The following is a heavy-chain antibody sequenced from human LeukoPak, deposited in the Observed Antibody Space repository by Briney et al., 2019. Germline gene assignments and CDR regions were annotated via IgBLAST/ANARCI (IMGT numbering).Heavy chain of an antibody. V-gene: IGHV3-21*04. CDR3: AKGSHPFRWFGEFNVKLPRPIRHYYFDS. CDR1: GFKFDDYA. Sequence: PGGSLRLSCAASGFKFDDYAMHWLRQAPGKGLEWVSSISSSSTYIYYADSVKGRFTISRDNAKNSLYLQMNSLRAEDTAVYYCAKGSHPFRWFGEFNVKLPRPIRHYYFDSWGQGTLVTVSS. J-gene: IGHJ4*02. D-gene: IGHD3-10*01. CDR2: ISSSSTYI.